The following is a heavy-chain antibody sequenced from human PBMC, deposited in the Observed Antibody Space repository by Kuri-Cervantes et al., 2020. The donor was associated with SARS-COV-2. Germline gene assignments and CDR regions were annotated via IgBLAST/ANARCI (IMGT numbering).Heavy chain of an antibody. D-gene: IGHD3-22*01. Sequence: SVKVSCKASGGTFRNYAISWVRQAPGRGPEWMGGIITMPGITDYAQRFQGRVTMTTDTSTSTAYMELRSLRSDDTAVYYCARDRGKYYDSSGYSTWGQGTLVTVSS. CDR1: GGTFRNYA. CDR2: IITMPGIT. J-gene: IGHJ5*02. V-gene: IGHV1-69*10. CDR3: ARDRGKYYDSSGYST.